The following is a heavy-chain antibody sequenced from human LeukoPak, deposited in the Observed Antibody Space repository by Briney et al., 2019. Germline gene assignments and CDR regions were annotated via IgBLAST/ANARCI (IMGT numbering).Heavy chain of an antibody. V-gene: IGHV3-9*01. D-gene: IGHD3-3*01. CDR1: GFNFNDYD. Sequence: GGSLRLSCAASGFNFNDYDINCVRQVPGKGLEWVSGIHWNSVHIGYADSVKGRFTISRDNSKNTLYLQMNSLIAEDTAVYYCASGKANSFQHWGQGTLVTVSS. CDR3: ASGKANSFQH. J-gene: IGHJ1*01. CDR2: IHWNSVHI.